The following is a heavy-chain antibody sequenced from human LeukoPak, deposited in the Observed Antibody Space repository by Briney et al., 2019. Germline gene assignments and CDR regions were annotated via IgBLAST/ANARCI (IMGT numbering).Heavy chain of an antibody. J-gene: IGHJ4*02. CDR3: ASTYRGYSSGYQGFDY. Sequence: PSETLSLTCAVYGGSFSGYYWSWIRQPPGKGLEWIGEINHSGSTNYNPSLKSRVTMSVDTSKNQFSLKLSSVTAADTAVYYCASTYRGYSSGYQGFDYWGQGTLVTVSS. D-gene: IGHD3-22*01. CDR1: GGSFSGYY. CDR2: INHSGST. V-gene: IGHV4-34*01.